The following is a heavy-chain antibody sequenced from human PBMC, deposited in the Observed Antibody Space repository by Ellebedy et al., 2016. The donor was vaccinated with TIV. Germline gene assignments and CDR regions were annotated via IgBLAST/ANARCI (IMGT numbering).Heavy chain of an antibody. V-gene: IGHV7-4-1*02. CDR3: ARISQFSNDNF. D-gene: IGHD3-9*01. Sequence: AASVKVSCKASGYTFTAYAMTWVRQAPGQGLEWMGWINIGTGNPTYAQDFTGRFVFSLDTSVNTAYLQINSLKAEDTAVYYCARISQFSNDNFWGQGTLVTVSS. J-gene: IGHJ4*02. CDR2: INIGTGNP. CDR1: GYTFTAYA.